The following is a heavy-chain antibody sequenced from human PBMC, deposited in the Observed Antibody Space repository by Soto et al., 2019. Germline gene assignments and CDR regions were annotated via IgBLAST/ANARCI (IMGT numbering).Heavy chain of an antibody. CDR3: ARAPGDYFDY. CDR2: IFYSGST. J-gene: IGHJ4*02. CDR1: GGSISSGGYY. V-gene: IGHV4-31*03. Sequence: SETLSLTCTVSGGSISSGGYYWSWIRQHPGKGLEWIGYIFYSGSTYYNPSLKSRVAISVDTSKNQFSPKLSSVTAADTAVYYCARAPGDYFDYWGQGTLVTVS.